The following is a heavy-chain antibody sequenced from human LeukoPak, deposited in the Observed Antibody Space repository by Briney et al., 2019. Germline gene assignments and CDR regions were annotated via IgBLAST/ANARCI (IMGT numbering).Heavy chain of an antibody. Sequence: PSETLSLTCTVSGGSISSSSYYWGWIRQPPGKGLEWIGSIYYSGSTYYNPSLKSRVTISVDTSKNQFSLKLSSVTAADTAVYCCARLAVLDCSSTSCYNGGFDPWGQGTLVTVSS. CDR1: GGSISSSSYY. D-gene: IGHD2-2*02. CDR3: ARLAVLDCSSTSCYNGGFDP. CDR2: IYYSGST. J-gene: IGHJ5*02. V-gene: IGHV4-39*01.